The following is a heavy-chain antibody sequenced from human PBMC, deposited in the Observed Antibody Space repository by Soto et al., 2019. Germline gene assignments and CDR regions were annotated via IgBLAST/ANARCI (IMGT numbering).Heavy chain of an antibody. CDR1: GGSVRSSTYY. Sequence: SETLSLTCTVSGGSVRSSTYYWGWIRQAPGKGLEWIASIYYSGRTHNNPALKSRVTMSVDTYTNQFSLKLTSVNTADTAIYYCTRGGDPYKTGHWGQGALVT. D-gene: IGHD2-21*01. CDR2: IYYSGRT. CDR3: TRGGDPYKTGH. V-gene: IGHV4-39*07. J-gene: IGHJ4*02.